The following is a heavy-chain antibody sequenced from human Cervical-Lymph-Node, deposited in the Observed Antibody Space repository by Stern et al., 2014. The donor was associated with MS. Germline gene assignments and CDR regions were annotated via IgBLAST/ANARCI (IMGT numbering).Heavy chain of an antibody. CDR1: SGSISSGGYY. V-gene: IGHV4-31*03. D-gene: IGHD3-10*01. CDR2: IYYNGNT. J-gene: IGHJ4*02. Sequence: QLQLQESGPGLVKPSQTLSLTCTVSSGSISSGGYYWNWIRPQPGEGLEWIGSIYYNGNTFYSPSLKSRVSMSIDTSENQFSLNLNSVTAADTAVYYCARSYELRSGSYYGPTDYWGQGTLVTVSS. CDR3: ARSYELRSGSYYGPTDY.